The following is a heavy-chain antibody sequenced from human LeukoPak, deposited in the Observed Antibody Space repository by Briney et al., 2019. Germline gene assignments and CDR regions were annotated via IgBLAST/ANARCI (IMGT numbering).Heavy chain of an antibody. J-gene: IGHJ3*02. CDR2: IYTSGTT. Sequence: SETLSLTCTVSGGSISSYYWSWIRQPAGKGLEWIGRIYTSGTTHYNPSLKSRVTISLDTSRNQFSLKLNSVTAADTAVYYCAKSNGYGLIDIWGQGTMVTVSS. CDR1: GGSISSYY. V-gene: IGHV4-4*07. CDR3: AKSNGYGLIDI. D-gene: IGHD3-22*01.